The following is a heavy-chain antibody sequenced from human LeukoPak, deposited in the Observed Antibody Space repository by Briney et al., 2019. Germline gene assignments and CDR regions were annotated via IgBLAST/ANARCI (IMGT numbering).Heavy chain of an antibody. J-gene: IGHJ1*01. CDR2: IKSDGST. D-gene: IGHD3-22*01. Sequence: PGGSLTLSCAASGFTFSSYWMSWVRQAPGKGLVWVSRIKSDGSTRYADSVKGRFTISRDNAKNTVSLQMNSLRAEDTGVYYCARAPSEIGGYYPEYFRHWGQGTLVTVSP. CDR1: GFTFSSYW. V-gene: IGHV3-74*01. CDR3: ARAPSEIGGYYPEYFRH.